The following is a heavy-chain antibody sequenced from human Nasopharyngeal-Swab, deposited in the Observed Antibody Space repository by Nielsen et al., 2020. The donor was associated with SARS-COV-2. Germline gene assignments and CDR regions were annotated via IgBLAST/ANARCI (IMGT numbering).Heavy chain of an antibody. CDR3: ARFSRYYYYYGMDV. V-gene: IGHV1-8*01. J-gene: IGHJ6*02. CDR1: GYTFTSYD. D-gene: IGHD2/OR15-2a*01. CDR2: MNPNSGNT. Sequence: ASVKVSCKASGYTFTSYDINWVRQATGQGLEWMGWMNPNSGNTGYAQKFQGRVTMTRNTSISTAYMELSSLRSEDTAVYYCARFSRYYYYYGMDVWGQGATVNGSS.